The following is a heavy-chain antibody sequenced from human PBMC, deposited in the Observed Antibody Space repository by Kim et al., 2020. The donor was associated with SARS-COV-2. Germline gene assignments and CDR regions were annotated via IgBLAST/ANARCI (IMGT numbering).Heavy chain of an antibody. Sequence: GGSLRLSCAASGFTFSSYAMHWVRQAPGKGLEWVAVISYDGSNKYYVDSVKGRFTISRDNSKNTLYLQMNSLRAEDTAVYYCARAVAAAFDYWGQGTLVTVSS. D-gene: IGHD6-25*01. CDR1: GFTFSSYA. CDR2: ISYDGSNK. CDR3: ARAVAAAFDY. V-gene: IGHV3-30*04. J-gene: IGHJ4*02.